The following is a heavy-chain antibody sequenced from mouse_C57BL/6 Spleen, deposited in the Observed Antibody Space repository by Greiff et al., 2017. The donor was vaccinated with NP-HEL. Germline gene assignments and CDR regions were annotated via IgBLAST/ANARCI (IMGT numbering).Heavy chain of an antibody. D-gene: IGHD1-1*01. CDR1: GYTFTSYW. J-gene: IGHJ2*01. V-gene: IGHV1-72*01. CDR3: ARSEGFTTVVARDYFDY. CDR2: IDPNSGGT. Sequence: QVQLQQPGAELVKPGASVKLSCKASGYTFTSYWMHWVKQRPGRGLEWIGRIDPNSGGTKYNEKFQSKATLTVDKPSSTAYMQLSSLTSEDSAVYYCARSEGFTTVVARDYFDYWGQGTTLTVSS.